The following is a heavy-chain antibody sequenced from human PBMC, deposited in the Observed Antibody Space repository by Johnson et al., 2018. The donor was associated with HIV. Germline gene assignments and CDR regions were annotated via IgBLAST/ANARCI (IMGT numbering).Heavy chain of an antibody. CDR1: GFTFSNAW. D-gene: IGHD3-22*01. V-gene: IGHV3-15*01. CDR3: TSGSGYESDAFDI. J-gene: IGHJ3*02. Sequence: VQLVESGGGLVQPGGSLRVSCAASGFTFSNAWMSWVRQAPGKGLEWVGRIKSKTDGGTTEYAASVKGRFTISRDDSKSIAYLQMNSLKTEDTAVYYGTSGSGYESDAFDIWGQGTMVTVSS. CDR2: IKSKTDGGTT.